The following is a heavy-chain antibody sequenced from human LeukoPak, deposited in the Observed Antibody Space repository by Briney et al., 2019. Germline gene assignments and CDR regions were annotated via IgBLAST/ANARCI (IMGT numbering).Heavy chain of an antibody. CDR1: GDSISSSYW. CDR3: ARRITGVLAPFDS. J-gene: IGHJ4*02. Sequence: PSGTLSLTCAVSGDSISSSYWWSWVRQPPGKGLEWIGEIYHSGTTTYNPSLMSRVTVSLDKSKSHFSLRLSSVTAADTAVYYCARRITGVLAPFDSWGQGSLVTVSS. CDR2: IYHSGTT. V-gene: IGHV4-4*02. D-gene: IGHD1-20*01.